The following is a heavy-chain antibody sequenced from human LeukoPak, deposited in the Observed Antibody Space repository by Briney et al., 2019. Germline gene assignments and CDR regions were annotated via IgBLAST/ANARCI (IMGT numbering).Heavy chain of an antibody. J-gene: IGHJ4*02. Sequence: GGSLRLSCAASGFTFSSYAMSWVRQAPGKGLEWVSAISGSGGSTYYADSVKGRFTISRDNSKNTLYLQMNSLKTEDTAVYYSHSSSWQIDYWGQGTLVTVSS. V-gene: IGHV3-23*01. CDR2: ISGSGGST. D-gene: IGHD6-13*01. CDR1: GFTFSSYA. CDR3: HSSSWQIDY.